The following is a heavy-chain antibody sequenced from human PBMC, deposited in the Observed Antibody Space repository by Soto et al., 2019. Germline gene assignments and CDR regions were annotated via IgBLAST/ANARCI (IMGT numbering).Heavy chain of an antibody. Sequence: VQVVQSGAEVKSPGSSVKISCKPSGGSLSNYALSWVRQAPGQGLEWMGGIIPVSGTTKYAQKFEGRLMMPADESTTTAYMELSGLRYEDTAIYYCARGGRWDSLSSASATFDSWGQGTLVTVSS. CDR2: IIPVSGTT. V-gene: IGHV1-69*12. D-gene: IGHD1-26*01. CDR1: GGSLSNYA. J-gene: IGHJ4*02. CDR3: ARGGRWDSLSSASATFDS.